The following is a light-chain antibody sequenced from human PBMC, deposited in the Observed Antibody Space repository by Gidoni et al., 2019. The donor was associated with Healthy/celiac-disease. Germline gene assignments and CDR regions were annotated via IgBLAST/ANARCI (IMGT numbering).Light chain of an antibody. V-gene: IGKV3-11*01. CDR2: DAS. J-gene: IGKJ3*01. Sequence: PATLSLSPGERATLSCRASQSVRSYLAWYQQKPGQAPRLLIYDASNRATGIPARFSGSGSGTDFTLTISSLEPEDFAVYYCQQRSNWPLTFGPGTKVDIK. CDR1: QSVRSY. CDR3: QQRSNWPLT.